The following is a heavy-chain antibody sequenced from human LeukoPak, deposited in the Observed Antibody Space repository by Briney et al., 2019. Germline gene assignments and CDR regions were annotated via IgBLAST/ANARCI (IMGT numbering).Heavy chain of an antibody. CDR1: GLAISGSSYY. CDR3: ARAGYGDSDFDY. CDR2: IYYTGST. D-gene: IGHD4-17*01. Sequence: PSETLSLPCSVSGLAISGSSYYWAWLRQPPGKGLESIGNIYYTGSTYYNPALKSRVTISVDTSKNQFSLKLNSVTAADTAVYYCARAGYGDSDFDYWGQGTLVTVSS. J-gene: IGHJ4*02. V-gene: IGHV4-39*07.